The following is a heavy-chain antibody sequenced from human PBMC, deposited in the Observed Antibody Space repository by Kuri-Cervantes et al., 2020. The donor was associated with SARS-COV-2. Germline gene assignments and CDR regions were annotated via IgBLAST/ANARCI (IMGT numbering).Heavy chain of an antibody. J-gene: IGHJ6*02. CDR2: ISSSSSYI. V-gene: IGHV3-21*03. CDR3: TRDIYYALLGYYYGMDV. D-gene: IGHD3-10*01. Sequence: GESLKISCAASGFTFSSYSMNWVRQAPGKGLEWVSSISSSSSYIYYADSVKGRFTISRDNAKNSLYLQMNSLRAEDTAVYYCTRDIYYALLGYYYGMDVWGQGTTVTVSS. CDR1: GFTFSSYS.